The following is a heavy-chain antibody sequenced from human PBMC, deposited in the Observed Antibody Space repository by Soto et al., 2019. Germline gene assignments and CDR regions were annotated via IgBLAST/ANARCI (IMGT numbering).Heavy chain of an antibody. Sequence: EVQLVESGGGLVQPGGSLRLSCAASGFTLSSYSMNWVRQAPGKGLEWVSYISSSSSTIYYAHSVKGRFTISRDNVKNSLWLQMNSLRDEDTAVYYCARGGAYKIDYWGQGTLVTVSS. CDR1: GFTLSSYS. CDR2: ISSSSSTI. D-gene: IGHD1-20*01. J-gene: IGHJ4*02. V-gene: IGHV3-48*02. CDR3: ARGGAYKIDY.